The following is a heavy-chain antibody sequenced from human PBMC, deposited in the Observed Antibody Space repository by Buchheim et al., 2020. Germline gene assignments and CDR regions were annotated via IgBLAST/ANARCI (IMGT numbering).Heavy chain of an antibody. CDR1: GGSFSGYY. CDR2: INHSGST. Sequence: QVQLQQWGAGLLKPSETLSLTCAVYGGSFSGYYWSWIRQPPGKGLEWIREINHSGSTNYNPSLKSRVTISVDTSKNQFSLKLSSVTAADTAVYYCARDRGYCTNGVCYPSYYYYGMDVWGQGTT. D-gene: IGHD2-8*01. V-gene: IGHV4-34*01. J-gene: IGHJ6*02. CDR3: ARDRGYCTNGVCYPSYYYYGMDV.